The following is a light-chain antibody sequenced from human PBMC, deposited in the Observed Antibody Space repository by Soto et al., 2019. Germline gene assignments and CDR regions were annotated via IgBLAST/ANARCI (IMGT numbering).Light chain of an antibody. V-gene: IGKV3-11*01. CDR2: GAS. Sequence: EIVLSQSPDTLSLSPGEGASLSCRASQSVHTFLAWYQQKPGQAPRLLIYGASTRATGVPARFSGSGSGTDFTLTISSLEPEDFAVYYCHQRSNWPPDTFGQGTRLAI. CDR3: HQRSNWPPDT. J-gene: IGKJ5*01. CDR1: QSVHTF.